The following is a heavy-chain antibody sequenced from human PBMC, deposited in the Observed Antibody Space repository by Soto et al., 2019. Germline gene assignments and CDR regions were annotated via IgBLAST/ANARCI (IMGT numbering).Heavy chain of an antibody. CDR2: LNTFNGNT. CDR3: ARGFIPENY. J-gene: IGHJ4*02. Sequence: QVHLVQSEGEVKKPGASVTVSCKTSGYTFSDYGVSWVRQAPGQGLEWMGWLNTFNGNTKYEHKFQGRVTLSIDTPTRTVLLELTTLTFDDAAVYYCARGFIPENYWGQGTRGTVSS. CDR1: GYTFSDYG. D-gene: IGHD2-2*01. V-gene: IGHV1-18*01.